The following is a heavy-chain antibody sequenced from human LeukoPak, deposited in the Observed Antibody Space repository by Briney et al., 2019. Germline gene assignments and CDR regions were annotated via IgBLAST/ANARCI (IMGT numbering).Heavy chain of an antibody. D-gene: IGHD1-14*01. J-gene: IGHJ4*02. CDR2: MYTSGST. Sequence: SETLSLTCTVSGGSISSYSWSWIRQPAGKGLEWIGRMYTSGSTNFNPSLKSRVTGFVDTSKNQVSLRLSSVTAADTAVYYCARHGTNSSESYFDYWGQGALDSVSS. CDR1: GGSISSYS. CDR3: ARHGTNSSESYFDY. V-gene: IGHV4-4*07.